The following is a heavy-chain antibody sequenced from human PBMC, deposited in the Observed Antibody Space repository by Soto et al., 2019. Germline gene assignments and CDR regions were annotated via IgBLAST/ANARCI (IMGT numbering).Heavy chain of an antibody. Sequence: VQLVQSGAEVKKPGASVKVSCKASGFTFSAYYIYWVRQAPGQGLEWIGWINPNSGGTNNAQKVQGRVTMTRDTSTSTVYMELSALISDDTAVYYCARSLLDEYSSSWRSAYYGMDVWGQGTTVTVSS. J-gene: IGHJ6*02. CDR2: INPNSGGT. CDR3: ARSLLDEYSSSWRSAYYGMDV. D-gene: IGHD6-13*01. V-gene: IGHV1-2*02. CDR1: GFTFSAYY.